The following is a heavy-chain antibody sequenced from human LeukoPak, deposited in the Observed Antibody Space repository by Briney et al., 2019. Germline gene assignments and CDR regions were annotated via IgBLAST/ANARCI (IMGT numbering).Heavy chain of an antibody. V-gene: IGHV4-39*07. Sequence: SETLSLTCTVSGGSISSSSYYWGWIRQPPGKGLEWIGGIYYSGSTYYNPSLKSRVTISVDTSKNQFSLKLSSVTAADTAVYYCARAGVVVPAAIGLAFDIWGQGTMVTVSS. CDR2: IYYSGST. CDR1: GGSISSSSYY. D-gene: IGHD2-2*02. J-gene: IGHJ3*02. CDR3: ARAGVVVPAAIGLAFDI.